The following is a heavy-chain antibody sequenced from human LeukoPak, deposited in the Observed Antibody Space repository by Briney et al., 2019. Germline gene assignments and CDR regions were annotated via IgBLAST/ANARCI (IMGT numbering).Heavy chain of an antibody. J-gene: IGHJ3*02. CDR1: GFTFSSYA. CDR2: INSNGGNT. CDR3: ARIGDYGAFDI. D-gene: IGHD4-17*01. Sequence: SGGSLRLSCAASGFTFSSYAMHWVRQAPGKGLGYVSAINSNGGNTYYANSVRGRFTISRDNSKNTLYLQMGSLRAEDMAVYYCARIGDYGAFDIWGQGTMVTVSS. V-gene: IGHV3-64*01.